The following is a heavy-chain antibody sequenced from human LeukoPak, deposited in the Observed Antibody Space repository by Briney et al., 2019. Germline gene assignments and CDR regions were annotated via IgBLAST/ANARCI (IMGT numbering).Heavy chain of an antibody. CDR1: GGTFSSYA. CDR3: ARSVWGSYRRYYYYYMDV. J-gene: IGHJ6*03. CDR2: IIPIFGTA. Sequence: SVKVSCKASGGTFSSYAISWVRQAPGQGLEWMGGIIPIFGTANYAQKFQGRVTITTDESTSTAYMELSSLRSEDTAVCYCARSVWGSYRRYYYYYMDVWGKGTTVTVSS. D-gene: IGHD3-16*02. V-gene: IGHV1-69*05.